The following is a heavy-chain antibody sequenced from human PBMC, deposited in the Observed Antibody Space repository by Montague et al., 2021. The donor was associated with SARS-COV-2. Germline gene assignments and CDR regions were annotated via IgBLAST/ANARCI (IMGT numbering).Heavy chain of an antibody. J-gene: IGHJ4*01. CDR2: ISSTGST. CDR1: GDSFTYFY. Sequence: SETLSLTCSVSGDSFTYFYWSWIRQSPGKGLEWTGYISSTGSTNYNPSFKSRFTISVDTSENQFSLKVTSVTAADTAVYYCARKVVPADCFDFWGHGTLVTVSS. D-gene: IGHD2-15*01. V-gene: IGHV4-59*01. CDR3: ARKVVPADCFDF.